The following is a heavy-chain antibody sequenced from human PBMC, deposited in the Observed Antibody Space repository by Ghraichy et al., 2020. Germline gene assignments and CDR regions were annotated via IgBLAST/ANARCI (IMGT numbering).Heavy chain of an antibody. V-gene: IGHV3-23*01. Sequence: GSLRLSCAASGFSFSSYAMTWVRQAPGKGLEWVSVISGSGGDTKYADSLKGRFTISRDNSKDTVYLQMNSLRAEDTAVYYCAKDLHSWNSLFDYCGQGTLVTVSS. J-gene: IGHJ4*02. CDR1: GFSFSSYA. D-gene: IGHD1-26*01. CDR3: AKDLHSWNSLFDY. CDR2: ISGSGGDT.